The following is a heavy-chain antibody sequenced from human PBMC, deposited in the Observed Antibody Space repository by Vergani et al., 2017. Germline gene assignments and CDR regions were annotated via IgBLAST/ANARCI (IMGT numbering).Heavy chain of an antibody. D-gene: IGHD4-23*01. V-gene: IGHV3-7*03. Sequence: EVQLVESGGGLVQPGGSLRLSCAASGFTFSRYWMSWVRQAPGKGLEWVANIRQDGSQGYYVDSVKGRFTISRDNAENSLYLQMNSLRAEDTAVYYCARGFYDGTFDYWGQGTLVTVSS. CDR1: GFTFSRYW. J-gene: IGHJ4*02. CDR3: ARGFYDGTFDY. CDR2: IRQDGSQG.